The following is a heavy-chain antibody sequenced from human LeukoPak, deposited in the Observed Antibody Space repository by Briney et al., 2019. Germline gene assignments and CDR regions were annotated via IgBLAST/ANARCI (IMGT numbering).Heavy chain of an antibody. CDR2: IWYDGSKA. V-gene: IGHV3-33*01. J-gene: IGHJ4*02. D-gene: IGHD1-1*01. Sequence: PGGSLRLSCAASGFTFSSYGIHWVRQAPGKGLEWVAVIWYDGSKAYYADSVKGRFTISRDNSKNTLYLQMNSLRAEDTAVYYCARDLQLQYFDSWGQGTLVTVSS. CDR1: GFTFSSYG. CDR3: ARDLQLQYFDS.